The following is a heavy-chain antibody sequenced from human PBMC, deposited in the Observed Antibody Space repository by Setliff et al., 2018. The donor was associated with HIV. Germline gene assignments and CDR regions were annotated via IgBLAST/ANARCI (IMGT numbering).Heavy chain of an antibody. CDR2: INAGSGNT. CDR3: AREIRNYDFWSGYWEDHYFDS. D-gene: IGHD3-3*01. J-gene: IGHJ4*02. CDR1: GYTFTSYG. V-gene: IGHV1-18*01. Sequence: ASVKVSCKASGYTFTSYGISWVRQAPGQGLERLGWINAGSGNTKYSQKFQGRVTITRDTSASTAYMELISLRSEDTAVYYCAREIRNYDFWSGYWEDHYFDSWGQGTLVTVSS.